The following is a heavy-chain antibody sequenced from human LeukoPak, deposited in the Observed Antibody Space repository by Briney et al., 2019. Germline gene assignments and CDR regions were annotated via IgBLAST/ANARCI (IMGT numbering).Heavy chain of an antibody. CDR1: GFDLSTYE. Sequence: GGSLRLSCAASGFDLSTYEMNWVRQAPGKGLEWIADITISGHTKNYADSVKGRFTISRDNARTSLYLQMNSLRVAGTGVYYCARGDPHADLWGQGTLVTVSS. CDR3: ARGDPHADL. CDR2: ITISGHTK. J-gene: IGHJ5*02. V-gene: IGHV3-48*03.